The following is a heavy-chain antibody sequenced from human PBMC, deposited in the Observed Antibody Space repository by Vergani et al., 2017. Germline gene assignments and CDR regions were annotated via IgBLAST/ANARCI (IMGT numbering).Heavy chain of an antibody. V-gene: IGHV4-39*07. CDR3: ARVHETENYGDYVHYYFDY. D-gene: IGHD4-17*01. CDR2: INHSGST. J-gene: IGHJ4*02. CDR1: GGSISSGSYY. Sequence: QVQLQESGPGLVKPSQTLSLTCTVSGGSISSGSYYWSWIRQPPGKGLEWIGEINHSGSTNYNPSLKSRVTISVDTSKNQFSLKLSSVTAADTAVYYCARVHETENYGDYVHYYFDYWGQGTLVTVSS.